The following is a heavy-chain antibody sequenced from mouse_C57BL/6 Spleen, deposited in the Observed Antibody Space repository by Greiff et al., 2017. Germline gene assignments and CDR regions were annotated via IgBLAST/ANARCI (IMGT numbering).Heavy chain of an antibody. CDR2: IWRGGST. D-gene: IGHD1-1*01. CDR1: GFSLTSYG. V-gene: IGHV2-5*01. Sequence: VQLQQSGPGLVQPSQSLSITCTVSGFSLTSYGVHWVRQSPGKGLEWLGVIWRGGSTDYNAAFMSRLSITKDNSKSHVFFKMNSLQADDTAIYYSAKEGNYYYGSSYDWYFDVWGTGTTVTVSA. CDR3: AKEGNYYYGSSYDWYFDV. J-gene: IGHJ1*03.